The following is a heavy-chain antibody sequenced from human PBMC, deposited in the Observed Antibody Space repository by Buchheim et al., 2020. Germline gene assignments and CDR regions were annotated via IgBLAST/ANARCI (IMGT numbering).Heavy chain of an antibody. CDR1: GFTFSSYE. CDR2: ISSSGSTI. J-gene: IGHJ6*02. CDR3: ARDGVPRWELSRRDYYYYGMDV. D-gene: IGHD1-26*01. Sequence: EVQLVESGGGLVQPGGSLRLSCAASGFTFSSYEMNWVRQAPGKGLEWVSYISSSGSTIYYADSVKGRFTISRDNAKNSLYLQMNSLRAEDTAVYYCARDGVPRWELSRRDYYYYGMDVWGQGTT. V-gene: IGHV3-48*03.